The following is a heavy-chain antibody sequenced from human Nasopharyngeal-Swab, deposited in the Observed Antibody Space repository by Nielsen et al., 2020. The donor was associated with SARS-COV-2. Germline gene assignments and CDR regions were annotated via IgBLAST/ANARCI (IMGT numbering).Heavy chain of an antibody. CDR3: ARSGYSYGLPVGYFGH. D-gene: IGHD5-18*01. CDR2: IFYSGTT. Sequence: SETLSLTCSVSGGSTSSYYWSWIPQRPGKGLEWVGSIFYSGTTNYNPSLKSRVSISVDTSNNQFSLNMNSVTAADTAVYYCARSGYSYGLPVGYFGHWGQGTLVTVSS. J-gene: IGHJ4*02. V-gene: IGHV4-59*01. CDR1: GGSTSSYY.